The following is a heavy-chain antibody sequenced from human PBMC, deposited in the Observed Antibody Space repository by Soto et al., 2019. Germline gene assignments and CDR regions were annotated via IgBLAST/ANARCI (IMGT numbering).Heavy chain of an antibody. CDR3: ARLGKLVREHDD. D-gene: IGHD6-6*01. V-gene: IGHV5-10-1*01. J-gene: IGHJ4*02. Sequence: GDSLKISCKCSGYSFPSYWISWVRQMPGKGLEWMGRIDPSDSYTNYSPSFQGHVTISADKSISTAYLQWSSLKASDTAMYYWARLGKLVREHDDWGQGTLVT. CDR2: IDPSDSYT. CDR1: GYSFPSYW.